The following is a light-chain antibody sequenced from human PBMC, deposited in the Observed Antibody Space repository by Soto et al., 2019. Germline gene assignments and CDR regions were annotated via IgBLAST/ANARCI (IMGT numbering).Light chain of an antibody. CDR1: QSVGSF. CDR3: QQYKLWYT. V-gene: IGKV3-11*01. CDR2: DAY. J-gene: IGKJ2*01. Sequence: DIVLTQSPASLSLSPGERATLSCWASQSVGSFLAWYQHKPGQAPRLLIYDAYKRATGIPARFSGSGSGTDFTLTISSLEPEDFAVYYCQQYKLWYTFAQGTKLEIK.